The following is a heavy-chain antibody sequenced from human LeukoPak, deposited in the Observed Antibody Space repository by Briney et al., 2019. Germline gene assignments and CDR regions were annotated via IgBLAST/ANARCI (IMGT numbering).Heavy chain of an antibody. CDR3: AKDLWLWFGELLSPLDY. CDR2: ISGSGGST. Sequence: PGGSLRLSCAASGFTFSSYAMSWVRQAPGKGLEWVSAISGSGGSTYYADSVKGRFTISRDNSKNTLYLQMNSLRAEDTAVYYCAKDLWLWFGELLSPLDYWGQGTLVTVSS. J-gene: IGHJ4*02. V-gene: IGHV3-23*01. CDR1: GFTFSSYA. D-gene: IGHD3-10*01.